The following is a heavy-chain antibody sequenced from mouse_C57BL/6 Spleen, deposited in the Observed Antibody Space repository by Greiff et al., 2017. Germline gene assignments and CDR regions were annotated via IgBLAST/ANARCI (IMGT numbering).Heavy chain of an antibody. V-gene: IGHV5-16*01. D-gene: IGHD1-1*01. Sequence: EVKLVESEGGLVQPGSSMKLSCTASGFTFSDYYMAWVRQVPEKGLEWVANINYDGSSTYYLDSLKSRFIISRDNAKNILYLQMSSLKSEDTATYYCARDRAYGSSWYFDVWGTGTTVTVSS. J-gene: IGHJ1*03. CDR1: GFTFSDYY. CDR2: INYDGSST. CDR3: ARDRAYGSSWYFDV.